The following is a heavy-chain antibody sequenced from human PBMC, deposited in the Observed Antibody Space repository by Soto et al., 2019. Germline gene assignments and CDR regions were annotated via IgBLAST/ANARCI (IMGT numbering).Heavy chain of an antibody. Sequence: QLQQWGAGLLKPSETLSLTCAVYNGSFSKYYWNWIRQSPGKGLEWIGEINQSGATNYNTSLKSRVTIAVDTSKNQFSLKLKSLTAADTAVYYFARGYYYASGSSFPYWGQGTLVTVSS. D-gene: IGHD3-10*01. J-gene: IGHJ4*02. CDR3: ARGYYYASGSSFPY. CDR2: INQSGAT. CDR1: NGSFSKYY. V-gene: IGHV4-34*01.